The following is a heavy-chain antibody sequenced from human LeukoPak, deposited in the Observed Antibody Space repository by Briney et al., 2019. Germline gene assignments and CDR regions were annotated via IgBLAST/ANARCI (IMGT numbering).Heavy chain of an antibody. CDR1: GFTFSSCA. J-gene: IGHJ4*02. CDR3: AKEQDDFWSDYGGG. CDR2: ISGNSGST. V-gene: IGHV3-23*01. Sequence: GGSLRLSCAASGFTFSSCAMSWVRQAPGKGLEWVSGISGNSGSTYYADSVKGRFTISRDNSMNTLDLQMNSLRAEDTAVYYCAKEQDDFWSDYGGGWGQGTLVTVSS. D-gene: IGHD3-3*01.